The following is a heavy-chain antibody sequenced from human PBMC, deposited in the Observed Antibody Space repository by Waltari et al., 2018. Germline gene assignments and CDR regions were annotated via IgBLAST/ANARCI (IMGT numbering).Heavy chain of an antibody. CDR1: GFTFSSYS. CDR3: ARDGTVGATANWFDP. V-gene: IGHV3-21*01. J-gene: IGHJ5*02. Sequence: EVQLVESGGGLVKPGGSLRLSCAASGFTFSSYSMNWVRQAPGKGLEWVSSISSSSYIYYADSVKGRFTISRDNAKNSLYLQMNSLRAEDTAVYYCARDGTVGATANWFDPWGQGTLVTVSS. CDR2: ISSSSYI. D-gene: IGHD1-26*01.